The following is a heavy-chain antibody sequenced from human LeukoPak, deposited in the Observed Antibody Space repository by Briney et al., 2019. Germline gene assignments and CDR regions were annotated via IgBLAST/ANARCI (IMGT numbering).Heavy chain of an antibody. D-gene: IGHD6-13*01. CDR1: GWTLRNYS. J-gene: IGHJ4*02. CDR2: ISSCKWYI. Sequence: GGALPVSCLASGWTLRNYSMNELGPAPSREGAGVSSISSCKWYIYYADSVKRRFTISRDNAKNSLYLQMNSLRAEDTAVYYCARDQVASPLTYSSGWYGSEYYWGQGTLDTVSS. CDR3: ARDQVASPLTYSSGWYGSEYY. V-gene: IGHV3-21*01.